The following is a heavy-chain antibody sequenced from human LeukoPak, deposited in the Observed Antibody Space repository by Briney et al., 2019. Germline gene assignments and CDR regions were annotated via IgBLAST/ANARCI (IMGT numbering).Heavy chain of an antibody. D-gene: IGHD3-22*01. CDR1: GGSISSHY. CDR2: IYYSESA. CDR3: ARMDSSGDFDY. J-gene: IGHJ4*02. V-gene: IGHV4-59*11. Sequence: SETLSLTCTVPGGSISSHYWSWIRQPPGKGLDGIGYIYYSESANYNPSLRSRVTISVDTSKNQFSLKLSSVAAADTAVYYCARMDSSGDFDYWGQGTLVTVSS.